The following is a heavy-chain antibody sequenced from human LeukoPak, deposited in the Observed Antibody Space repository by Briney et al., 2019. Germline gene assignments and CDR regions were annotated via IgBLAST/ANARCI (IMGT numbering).Heavy chain of an antibody. CDR1: GHYL. V-gene: IGHV3-74*01. J-gene: IGHJ4*02. Sequence: PGGSLRLSCAASGHYLMHWVRQAPGKGLVWVSHINSDGSWTGYADSVKGRFTISKDNAKNTVYLQMNNLRAEDTAVYYCVSFYETYWGRGTLVTVSS. CDR3: VSFYETY. D-gene: IGHD2-2*01. CDR2: INSDGSWT.